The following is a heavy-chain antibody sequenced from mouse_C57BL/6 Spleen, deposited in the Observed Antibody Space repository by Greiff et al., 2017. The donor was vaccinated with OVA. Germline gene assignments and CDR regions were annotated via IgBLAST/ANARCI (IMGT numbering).Heavy chain of an antibody. CDR1: GFTFSSSA. CDR3: AREGNSFAY. V-gene: IGHV5-4*01. Sequence: EVKVVESGGGLVKPGGSLKLSCAASGFTFSSSAMSWVRQTPEKRLEWVATISDGGSYTYYPDNVKGRFTISRDNAKNNLYLQMSHLKSEDTAMYYCAREGNSFAYWGQGTLVTVSA. J-gene: IGHJ3*01. D-gene: IGHD2-1*01. CDR2: ISDGGSYT.